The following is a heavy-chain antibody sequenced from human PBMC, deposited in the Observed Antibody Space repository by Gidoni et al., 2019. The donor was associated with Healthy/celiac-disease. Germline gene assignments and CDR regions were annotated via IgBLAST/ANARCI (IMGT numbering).Heavy chain of an antibody. J-gene: IGHJ4*02. CDR1: GFTFSSYG. D-gene: IGHD4-17*01. CDR3: AKDSWGDYGEVDY. CDR2: ISYDGSKK. Sequence: QVQLVESGGGVVQPGRSLRLSCAASGFTFSSYGMHWVRQAPGKGLEWVAVISYDGSKKYYADSVKGRFTISRDNSKNTLYLQMNSLRAEDTAVYYCAKDSWGDYGEVDYWGQGTLVTVSS. V-gene: IGHV3-30*18.